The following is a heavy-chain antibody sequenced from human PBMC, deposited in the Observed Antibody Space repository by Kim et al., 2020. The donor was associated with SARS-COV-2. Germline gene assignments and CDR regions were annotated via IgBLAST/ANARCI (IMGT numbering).Heavy chain of an antibody. CDR2: INPNSGGT. CDR3: ARDPFVTWFGELTVENWFDP. D-gene: IGHD3-10*01. J-gene: IGHJ5*02. Sequence: ASVKVSCKASGYTFTGYYMHWVRQAPGQGLEWMGWINPNSGGTNYAQKFQGRVTMTRDTSISTAYMELSRLRSDDTAVYYCARDPFVTWFGELTVENWFDPWGQGTLVTVSS. CDR1: GYTFTGYY. V-gene: IGHV1-2*02.